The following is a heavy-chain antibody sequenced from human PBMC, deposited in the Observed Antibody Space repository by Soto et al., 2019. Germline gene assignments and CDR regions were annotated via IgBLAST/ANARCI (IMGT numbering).Heavy chain of an antibody. D-gene: IGHD2-2*01. V-gene: IGHV3-23*01. CDR1: GFTFSSYA. CDR2: ISGSGGST. CDR3: AKSGGVVVVPAAIRWYFDL. Sequence: EVQLLESGGGLVQPGGSLRLSCAASGFTFSSYAMSWVRQAPGKGLEWVSAISGSGGSTYYADSVKGRFTISRDNSKNTLYLQMNSLRAEDTAVYYCAKSGGVVVVPAAIRWYFDLWGRGTLVTVSS. J-gene: IGHJ2*01.